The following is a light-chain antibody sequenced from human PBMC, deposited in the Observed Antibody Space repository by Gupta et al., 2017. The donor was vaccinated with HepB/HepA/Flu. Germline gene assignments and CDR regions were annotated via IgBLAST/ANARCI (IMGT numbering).Light chain of an antibody. V-gene: IGKV1-8*01. CDR3: QQYYNYLSWT. CDR1: QGISNH. CDR2: DAS. J-gene: IGKJ1*01. Sequence: AIRMTQTPSSFSASTGDRVTITCRASQGISNHLVWYQQKPGKAPKLLIFDASTLNSGVPSRFSGSGSGTEFTLTISNLQSEDFATYYCQQYYNYLSWTFGQGTKVEIK.